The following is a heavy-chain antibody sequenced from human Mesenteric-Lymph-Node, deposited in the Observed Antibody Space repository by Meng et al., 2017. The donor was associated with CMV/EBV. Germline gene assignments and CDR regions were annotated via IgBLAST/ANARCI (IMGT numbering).Heavy chain of an antibody. CDR3: ARHLRDTYYYGMDV. CDR2: INHSGST. V-gene: IGHV4-34*01. Sequence: SETLSLTCAVYGGSFSGYYWSWIRQPPGKGLEWIGEINHSGSTNYNPSLKSRVTISVDTSKNQFSLKLSSVTAADTAVYYCARHLRDTYYYGMDVWGQGTTVTVSS. CDR1: GGSFSGYY. J-gene: IGHJ6*02.